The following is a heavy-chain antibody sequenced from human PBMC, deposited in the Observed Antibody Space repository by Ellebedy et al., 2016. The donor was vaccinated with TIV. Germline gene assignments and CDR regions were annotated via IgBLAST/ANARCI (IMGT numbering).Heavy chain of an antibody. J-gene: IGHJ4*02. CDR3: ARDKGDDNGSKFDY. CDR1: GFTFSNYW. D-gene: IGHD5-24*01. CDR2: IKQDASER. Sequence: GESLKISCAASGFTFSNYWMSWVRQAPGKGLEWVANIKQDASERYYVDSVKGRFTISRDNAKQLLYLEMNSLRAEDTAVYYCARDKGDDNGSKFDYWGQGTLVTVSS. V-gene: IGHV3-7*03.